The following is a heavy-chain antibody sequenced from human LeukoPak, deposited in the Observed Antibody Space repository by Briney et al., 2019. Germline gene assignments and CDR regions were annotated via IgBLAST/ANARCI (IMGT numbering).Heavy chain of an antibody. CDR2: INPDGSQK. D-gene: IGHD2/OR15-2a*01. CDR1: AFTFSRNW. V-gene: IGHV3-7*01. CDR3: AKLLGTVTTYDY. J-gene: IGHJ4*02. Sequence: GRALTLSCAASAFTFSRNWMSWVRQAQGKGPEWVASINPDGSQKFYVDSVKGRFTISRDNTKSSLYLEMNSLGAEDTAMYYCAKLLGTVTTYDYWGQGIRVTVSS.